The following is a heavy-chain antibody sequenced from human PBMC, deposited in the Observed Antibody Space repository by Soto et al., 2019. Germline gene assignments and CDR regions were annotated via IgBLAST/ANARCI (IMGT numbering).Heavy chain of an antibody. CDR2: TYYRSKWYK. CDR1: GGNVSSNRAA. V-gene: IGHV6-1*01. J-gene: IGHJ5*02. Sequence: SPALSLTCVICGGNVSSNRAASYCIRQSPSRGLEWLGRTYYRSKWYKDYPVSVRSRVTINPDTSKNQFSLQLNSVTPEDTAVYYCAREGINMVRGVLENWFDPWGQGTLVTVSS. CDR3: AREGINMVRGVLENWFDP. D-gene: IGHD3-10*01.